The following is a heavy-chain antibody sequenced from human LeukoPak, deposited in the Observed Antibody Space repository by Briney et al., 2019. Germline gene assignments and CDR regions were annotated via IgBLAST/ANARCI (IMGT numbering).Heavy chain of an antibody. CDR1: GYSISSGYY. CDR3: ASTYDILTGNWFDP. Sequence: PSETLSLTCTVSGYSISSGYYWGWIRQPPGKGLEWIGSIYHSGSTYYNPSLKSRVTISVDTSKNQFSLKLSSVTAADTAVYCCASTYDILTGNWFDPWGQGTLVTVSS. V-gene: IGHV4-38-2*02. CDR2: IYHSGST. D-gene: IGHD3-9*01. J-gene: IGHJ5*02.